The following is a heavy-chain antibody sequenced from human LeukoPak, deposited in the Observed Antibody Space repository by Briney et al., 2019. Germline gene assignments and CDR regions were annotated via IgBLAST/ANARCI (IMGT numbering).Heavy chain of an antibody. J-gene: IGHJ3*02. CDR2: IVVGSGNT. CDR3: AARTANVAFDI. D-gene: IGHD1-1*01. CDR1: GFTFTSSA. Sequence: SVKVSCKASGFTFTSSAVQWVRQARGQRLEWIGWIVVGSGNTNYAQKFQERVSITRDMSTSTAYMELSSLRSEDTAVYYCAARTANVAFDIWGQGTMVTVSS. V-gene: IGHV1-58*01.